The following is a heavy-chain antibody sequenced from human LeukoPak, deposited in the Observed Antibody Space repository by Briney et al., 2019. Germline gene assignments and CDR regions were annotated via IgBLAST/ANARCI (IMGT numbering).Heavy chain of an antibody. Sequence: PGGSLRLSCAASGFTFSSYGMHWVRQAPGKGLEWVAVISYDGSNKYYADSVKGRFTISRDNSKNTLYLQMNSLRAEDTAVYYCAKDLQRITMFRGVPQALDYWGQGTLVTVSS. CDR2: ISYDGSNK. V-gene: IGHV3-30*18. CDR3: AKDLQRITMFRGVPQALDY. CDR1: GFTFSSYG. J-gene: IGHJ4*02. D-gene: IGHD3-10*01.